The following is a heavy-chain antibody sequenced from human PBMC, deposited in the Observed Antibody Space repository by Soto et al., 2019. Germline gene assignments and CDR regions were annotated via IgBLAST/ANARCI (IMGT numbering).Heavy chain of an antibody. CDR1: GDSISSYY. CDR2: IYYSGST. Sequence: SETLSLTCTVSGDSISSYYWSWIRQPPGKGLEWIGYIYYSGSTNYNPSLKRRVTISVDTSKNQFSLKLSSVTAADTAVYYCAREGCSSTSCYPHYYYYGMDVWGQGTTVTVSS. J-gene: IGHJ6*02. CDR3: AREGCSSTSCYPHYYYYGMDV. D-gene: IGHD2-2*01. V-gene: IGHV4-59*01.